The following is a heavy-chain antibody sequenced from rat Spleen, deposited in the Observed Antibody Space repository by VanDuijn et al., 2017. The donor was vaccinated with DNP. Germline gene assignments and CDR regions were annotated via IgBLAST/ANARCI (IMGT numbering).Heavy chain of an antibody. CDR1: GFTFSDYY. Sequence: EVQLVESGGGLVQPGRSLKLSCAASGFTFSDYYMAWVRQAPKKGLEWVATISYDGSSTYYRDSVKGRFTISRDNAKSTLYLQMDSLRSEDTATYYCTTDNYGYPWGQGVMVTVSS. D-gene: IGHD1-11*01. V-gene: IGHV5-20*01. CDR2: ISYDGSST. J-gene: IGHJ2*01. CDR3: TTDNYGYP.